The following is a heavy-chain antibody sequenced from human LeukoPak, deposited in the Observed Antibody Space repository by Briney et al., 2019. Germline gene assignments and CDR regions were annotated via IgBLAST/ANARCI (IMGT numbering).Heavy chain of an antibody. J-gene: IGHJ6*02. V-gene: IGHV3-53*01. Sequence: GGSLRLSCAASGFTVNNNYMTWVRQAPGKGLEWVSVIYSGGTTYYADSVKGRFTISRDNSKNTLYPQMNSLRVDDTAVYYCARDPGIRNGMDVWGQGTTVTVSS. D-gene: IGHD2/OR15-2a*01. CDR2: IYSGGTT. CDR3: ARDPGIRNGMDV. CDR1: GFTVNNNY.